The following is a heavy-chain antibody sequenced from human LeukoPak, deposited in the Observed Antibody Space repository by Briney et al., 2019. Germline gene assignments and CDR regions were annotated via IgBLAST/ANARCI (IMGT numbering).Heavy chain of an antibody. J-gene: IGHJ4*02. CDR2: IYPGDSDT. CDR1: GYTFPSYW. D-gene: IGHD3-22*01. Sequence: GESLKISCKGSGYTFPSYWIGWVRQMPGKGLEWMGIIYPGDSDTRYSPSFQGQVTISADKSISTAYLQWSSLKASDTAMYYCARPSRKGSSGYSSFDYWGQGTLVTVSS. V-gene: IGHV5-51*01. CDR3: ARPSRKGSSGYSSFDY.